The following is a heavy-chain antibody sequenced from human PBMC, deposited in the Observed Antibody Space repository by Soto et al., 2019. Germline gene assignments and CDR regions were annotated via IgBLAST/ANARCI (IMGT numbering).Heavy chain of an antibody. D-gene: IGHD6-13*01. J-gene: IGHJ4*02. V-gene: IGHV3-23*01. CDR3: AKNRGGLIAAAGTYVRADY. Sequence: GGSLRLSCAASGFTFSSYAMSWVRQAPGKGLEWVSAISGSGGSTYYADSVKGRFTISRDNSKNTLYLQMNSLRAEDTAVYYCAKNRGGLIAAAGTYVRADYWGQGTLVTVSS. CDR2: ISGSGGST. CDR1: GFTFSSYA.